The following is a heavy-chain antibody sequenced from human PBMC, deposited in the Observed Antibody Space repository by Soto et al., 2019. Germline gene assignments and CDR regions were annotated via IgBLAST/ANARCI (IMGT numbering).Heavy chain of an antibody. CDR2: IYPSVSS. J-gene: IGHJ5*02. CDR1: GFAISRGYY. CDR3: AREKVGTTFFAT. V-gene: IGHV4-38-2*02. Sequence: SETLSLTCSVSGFAISRGYYWSWVRQPPGKGLEWIGSIYPSVSSYHNPSLATRLGLSIDASKNQFTLNLTSVTAADTALYFCAREKVGTTFFATWGQGIQVTVSS. D-gene: IGHD2-21*02.